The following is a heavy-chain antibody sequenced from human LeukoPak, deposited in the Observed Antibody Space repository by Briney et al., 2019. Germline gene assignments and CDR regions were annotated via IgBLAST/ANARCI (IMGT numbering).Heavy chain of an antibody. CDR3: ARLTLKYYYDSSGAFDY. CDR1: GYTFTSYG. J-gene: IGHJ4*02. D-gene: IGHD3-22*01. CDR2: ISPYNGNT. V-gene: IGHV1-18*01. Sequence: ASVTVSCKASGYTFTSYGISWVRQAPGQGLEWMGWISPYNGNTNYAQKFQGRVTMTTDTSTTTAYMELRSLKSDDTAIYYCARLTLKYYYDSSGAFDYWGQGTLVTVSS.